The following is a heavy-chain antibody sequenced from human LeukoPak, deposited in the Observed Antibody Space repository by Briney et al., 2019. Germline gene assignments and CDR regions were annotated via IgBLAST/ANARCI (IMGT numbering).Heavy chain of an antibody. V-gene: IGHV1-18*03. D-gene: IGHD5-18*01. CDR2: ISAYNGNT. CDR3: ARASTVDTAPDY. J-gene: IGHJ4*02. Sequence: GASVRVSCKASGYTFTSYGISWVRQAPGQGLEWMGWISAYNGNTNYAQKLQGRVTMTTDTSTSTAYMELRSLRSDDMAVYYCARASTVDTAPDYWGQGTLVTVSS. CDR1: GYTFTSYG.